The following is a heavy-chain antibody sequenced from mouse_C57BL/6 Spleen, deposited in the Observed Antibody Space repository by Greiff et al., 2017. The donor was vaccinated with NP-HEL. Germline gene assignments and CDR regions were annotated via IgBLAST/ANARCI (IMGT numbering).Heavy chain of an antibody. Sequence: EVKLVESGPGLVKPSQSLSLTCSVTGYSITSGYYWNWIRQFPGNKLEWMGYISYDGSNNYNPSLKNRISITRDTSKNQFFLKLNSVTTEDTATYYCARDRDGYYQVWFAYWGQGTLVTVSA. CDR3: ARDRDGYYQVWFAY. D-gene: IGHD2-3*01. V-gene: IGHV3-6*01. CDR2: ISYDGSN. CDR1: GYSITSGYY. J-gene: IGHJ3*01.